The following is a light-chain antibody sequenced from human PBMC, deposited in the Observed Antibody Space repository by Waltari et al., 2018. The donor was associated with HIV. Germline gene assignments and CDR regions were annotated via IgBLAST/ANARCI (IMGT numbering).Light chain of an antibody. CDR3: QQYNRPWT. Sequence: DIQMTQSSSTLSDSAVDRVTITCRARQSISTWLFWYQEKPGKAPKLLIYKASTLESGVPSRFSGSGSGTEFTLTISSLQPDDFATYYCQQYNRPWTFGQGTKVEIK. CDR2: KAS. J-gene: IGKJ1*01. CDR1: QSISTW. V-gene: IGKV1-5*03.